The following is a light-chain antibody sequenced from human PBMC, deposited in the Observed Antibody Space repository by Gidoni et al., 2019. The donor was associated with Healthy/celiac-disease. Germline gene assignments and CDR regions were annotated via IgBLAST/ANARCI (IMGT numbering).Light chain of an antibody. J-gene: IGLJ1*01. CDR1: ALPKQY. CDR3: QSADSSGTYV. V-gene: IGLV3-25*03. Sequence: YELTQPPSVAVSPGQTARITCSGDALPKQYAYWYQQKPGQAPVMVIYKDSERPSGIPERFSGSSSGTTVTLTISGVQAEDEADYYCQSADSSGTYVFGTGTKVTV. CDR2: KDS.